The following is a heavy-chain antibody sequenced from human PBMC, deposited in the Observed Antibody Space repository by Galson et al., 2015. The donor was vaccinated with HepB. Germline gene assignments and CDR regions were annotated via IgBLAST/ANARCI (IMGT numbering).Heavy chain of an antibody. CDR1: GFTFSNYH. CDR3: ARVWQDYSGTDY. J-gene: IGHJ4*02. Sequence: SLRLSCAGSGFTFSNYHMNWVRHAPGKGLEWLSYISDSGQLTHYADSVKGRLTTSRDNTKNSLYLQMNSLRDDDTAVYYCARVWQDYSGTDYWGQGTLVTVSS. V-gene: IGHV3-48*03. CDR2: ISDSGQLT. D-gene: IGHD2-15*01.